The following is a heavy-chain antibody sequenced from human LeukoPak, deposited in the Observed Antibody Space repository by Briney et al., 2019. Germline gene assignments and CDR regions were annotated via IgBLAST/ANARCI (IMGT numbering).Heavy chain of an antibody. Sequence: GGSLRLSCAASGFTFSTYAVSWVRQARRKRLGWVSPIRPDGDRTYYANYVRGRFTISRDNSKDTVYLQINGLRVEDTAVYYCAREQSGTRGWYTVDYWGQGTLVTVSS. CDR2: IRPDGDRT. V-gene: IGHV3-23*01. CDR1: GFTFSTYA. D-gene: IGHD6-19*01. J-gene: IGHJ4*02. CDR3: AREQSGTRGWYTVDY.